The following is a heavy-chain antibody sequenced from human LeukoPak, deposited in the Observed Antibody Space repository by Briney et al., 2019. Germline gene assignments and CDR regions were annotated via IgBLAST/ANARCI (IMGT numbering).Heavy chain of an antibody. D-gene: IGHD4-17*01. CDR3: ASGPDYGDNYYYYYYMDV. Sequence: GASVKVSCRASGYTFTVYYIHWMRQAPGQGLEWMGGIIPIFGTANYAQKFQGRVTITADESTSTAYMELSSLRSEDTAVYYCASGPDYGDNYYYYYYMDVWGKGTTVTVSS. CDR1: GYTFTVYY. V-gene: IGHV1-69*13. J-gene: IGHJ6*03. CDR2: IIPIFGTA.